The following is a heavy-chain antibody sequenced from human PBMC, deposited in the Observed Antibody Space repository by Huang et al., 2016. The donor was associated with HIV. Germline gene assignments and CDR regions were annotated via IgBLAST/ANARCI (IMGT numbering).Heavy chain of an antibody. V-gene: IGHV5-51*01. CDR1: GYGFSSYW. D-gene: IGHD5-18*01. CDR3: ARQVDGFRSHFDF. Sequence: EVLLVQSGAELKEPGESLKISCKASGYGFSSYWIGRVRQKPGKGLEWMGIIYPRDSETKYSPSFDGQVTISADKSTRTAYLQWESLKAPDTAIYFCARQVDGFRSHFDFWGQGTLVSVSS. J-gene: IGHJ4*02. CDR2: IYPRDSET.